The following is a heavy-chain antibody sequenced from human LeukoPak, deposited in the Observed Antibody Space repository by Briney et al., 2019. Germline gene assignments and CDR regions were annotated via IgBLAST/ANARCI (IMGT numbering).Heavy chain of an antibody. CDR2: ISGSGGST. Sequence: GGSLRLSCAASGFTFSSYAMSWVRRAPGKGLEWVSAISGSGGSTYYADSAKGRFTISRDNSKNTLYLQMNSLRAEDTAVYYCAKVNVVVPAASPDIWGQGTMVTVSS. CDR1: GFTFSSYA. J-gene: IGHJ3*02. V-gene: IGHV3-23*01. D-gene: IGHD2-2*01. CDR3: AKVNVVVPAASPDI.